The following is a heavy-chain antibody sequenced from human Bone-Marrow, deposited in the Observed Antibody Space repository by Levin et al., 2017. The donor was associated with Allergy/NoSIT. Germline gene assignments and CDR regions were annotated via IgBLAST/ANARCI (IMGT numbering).Heavy chain of an antibody. D-gene: IGHD5-12*01. Sequence: PGGSLRLSCAASGFTFSSYAMHWVRQAPGKGLEWVAVISYDGSNKYYADSVKGRFTISRDNSKNTLYLQMNSLRAEDTAVYYCARDRYSGYGPLDYWGQGTLVTVSS. CDR2: ISYDGSNK. CDR1: GFTFSSYA. J-gene: IGHJ4*02. CDR3: ARDRYSGYGPLDY. V-gene: IGHV3-30*04.